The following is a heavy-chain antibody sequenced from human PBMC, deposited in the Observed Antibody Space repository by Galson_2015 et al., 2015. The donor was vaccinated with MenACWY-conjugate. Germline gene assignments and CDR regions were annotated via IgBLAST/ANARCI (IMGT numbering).Heavy chain of an antibody. CDR3: VRGNRGYAFDY. CDR2: INCDGSIT. CDR1: GFTFSNYW. Sequence: SLRLSCAASGFTFSNYWMHWVRQAPGKGLEWVSLINCDGSITSYADSVKGRFTISRDNAKNTLDLKMNSLRAEDTAMYYCVRGNRGYAFDYWGQGTLVTVSS. V-gene: IGHV3-74*01. D-gene: IGHD5-12*01. J-gene: IGHJ4*02.